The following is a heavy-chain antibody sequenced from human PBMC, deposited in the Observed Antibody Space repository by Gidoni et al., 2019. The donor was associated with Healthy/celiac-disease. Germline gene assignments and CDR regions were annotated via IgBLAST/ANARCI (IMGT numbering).Heavy chain of an antibody. D-gene: IGHD2-8*01. J-gene: IGHJ4*02. V-gene: IGHV4-59*01. CDR2: IYYSGST. CDR1: GGYISSYY. Sequence: QVQLQESGPGLVKPSETLSLTCTVSGGYISSYYWSWIRQPPGKGLEWSGYIYYSGSTNYNPSRKSRVTISVDTSKNQCALKLSSVTAADTAVYYGARVPGGNGFFDYWGQGTLVTVSS. CDR3: ARVPGGNGFFDY.